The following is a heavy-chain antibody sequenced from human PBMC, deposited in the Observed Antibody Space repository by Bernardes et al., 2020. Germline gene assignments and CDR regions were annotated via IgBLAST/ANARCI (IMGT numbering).Heavy chain of an antibody. CDR3: ARSDGSSRAYYYYYMDV. Sequence: SETLSLTCTVSGGSISSYYWSWIRQPPGKGLEWIGYIYYSGSTNYNPSLKSRVTISVDTSKNQFSLKLSSVTAADTAVYYCARSDGSSRAYYYYYMDVWGKGTTVTVSS. D-gene: IGHD6-13*01. CDR1: GGSISSYY. J-gene: IGHJ6*03. V-gene: IGHV4-59*01. CDR2: IYYSGST.